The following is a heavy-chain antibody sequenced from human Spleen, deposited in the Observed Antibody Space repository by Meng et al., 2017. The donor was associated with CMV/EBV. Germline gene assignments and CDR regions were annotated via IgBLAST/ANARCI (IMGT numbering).Heavy chain of an antibody. D-gene: IGHD2-2*01. V-gene: IGHV4-59*01. CDR1: GASISSYY. Sequence: GSLRLSCTVSGASISSYYWSWIRQPPGKGLEWIGYMYYSGSTNYNPSLKSRVTISVDTSKNQFSLNLKSVTAADTAIYFCTRADTYATLDSWGQGTLVTVSS. J-gene: IGHJ4*02. CDR2: MYYSGST. CDR3: TRADTYATLDS.